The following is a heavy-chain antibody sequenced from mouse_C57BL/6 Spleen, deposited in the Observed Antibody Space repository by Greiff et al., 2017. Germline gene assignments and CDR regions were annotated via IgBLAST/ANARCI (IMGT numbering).Heavy chain of an antibody. V-gene: IGHV5-16*01. CDR2: INSDGSST. Sequence: EVQRVESVGGLVQPGSSMKLSCTASGFTFSDYYMAWVRQVPEQGLEWVANINSDGSSTYYLDYLKSSFIISRDTAKNILYLQMSSLKSEDTATYYCARDGAYYSNLYAMDYWGQGTSVTVSS. CDR3: ARDGAYYSNLYAMDY. D-gene: IGHD2-5*01. J-gene: IGHJ4*01. CDR1: GFTFSDYY.